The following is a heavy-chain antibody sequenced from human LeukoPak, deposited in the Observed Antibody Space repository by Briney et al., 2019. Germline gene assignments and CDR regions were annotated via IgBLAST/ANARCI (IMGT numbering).Heavy chain of an antibody. CDR2: IKQDGSEK. V-gene: IGHV3-7*01. CDR1: GFTFSSYW. D-gene: IGHD3-10*01. CDR3: ASALWFGETRLDY. Sequence: GGSLRLSCAASGFTFSSYWMSWVRQAPGKGLEWVANIKQDGSEKYYVDSVKGRFTISRDNAKNSLYLQMNSLRAEDTAVYYCASALWFGETRLDYWGQGTLVTVSS. J-gene: IGHJ4*02.